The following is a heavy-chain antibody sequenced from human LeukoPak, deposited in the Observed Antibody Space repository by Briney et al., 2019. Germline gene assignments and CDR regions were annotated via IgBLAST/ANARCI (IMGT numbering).Heavy chain of an antibody. D-gene: IGHD2-15*01. CDR1: GYTFTSYD. CDR3: ARACSGGSCYSNYYYGMDV. CDR2: MNPNSGNT. Sequence: APVKVSCKASGYTFTSYDINWVRQATGQGLEWMGWMNPNSGNTGYAQKFQGRVTMTRNTSISTAYMELSSLRSEDTAVYYCARACSGGSCYSNYYYGMDVWGQGTTVTVSS. V-gene: IGHV1-8*01. J-gene: IGHJ6*02.